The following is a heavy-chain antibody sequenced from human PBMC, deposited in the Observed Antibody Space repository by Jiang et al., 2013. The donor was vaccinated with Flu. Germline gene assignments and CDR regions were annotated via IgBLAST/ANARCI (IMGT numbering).Heavy chain of an antibody. Sequence: MHWVRQAPGKGLEYVSAISSNGGSTYYADSVKGRFTISRDNSKNTLYLQMSSLRAEDTAVYYCLNGDFDYWGQGTLVTVSS. CDR2: ISSNGGST. CDR3: LNGDFDY. J-gene: IGHJ4*02. V-gene: IGHV3-64D*06. D-gene: IGHD3-16*01.